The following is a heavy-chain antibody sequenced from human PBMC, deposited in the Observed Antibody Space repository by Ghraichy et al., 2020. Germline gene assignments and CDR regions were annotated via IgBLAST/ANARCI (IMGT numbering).Heavy chain of an antibody. CDR1: GFTFSSYW. CDR2: IKQDGSEK. CDR3: ARKAAAGYY. D-gene: IGHD6-13*01. J-gene: IGHJ4*02. V-gene: IGHV3-7*03. Sequence: GKSLNISCAASGFTFSSYWMSWVRQAPGKGLEWVANIKQDGSEKYYVDSVKGRFTISRDNAKNSLYLQMNSLRAEDTAVYYCARKAAAGYYWGQGTLVTVSS.